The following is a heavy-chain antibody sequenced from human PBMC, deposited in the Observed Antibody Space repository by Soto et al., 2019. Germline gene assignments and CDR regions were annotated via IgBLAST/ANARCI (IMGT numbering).Heavy chain of an antibody. CDR3: SKDVDIVVVPAAPNDAFDI. Sequence: GGSLRLSCAASGFTFSSYAMSWVRQAPGKGLEWVSGISGSGGSTYYADSVKGRFTISRDNSKNTLYLQMNSLRAEDTAVYYCSKDVDIVVVPAAPNDAFDIWGQGTMVTVSS. D-gene: IGHD2-2*01. J-gene: IGHJ3*02. CDR2: ISGSGGST. V-gene: IGHV3-23*01. CDR1: GFTFSSYA.